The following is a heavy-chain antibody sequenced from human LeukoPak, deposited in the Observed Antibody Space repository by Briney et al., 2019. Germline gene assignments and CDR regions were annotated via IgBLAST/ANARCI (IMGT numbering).Heavy chain of an antibody. Sequence: AGGSLRLSCAASGFTVSSNYMSWVRQAPGKGLEWVSVIYSGGSTYYADSVKGRFTISRDNSKNTLYLQMNSLRAEDTAVYYCARGLTTYYDILTGYAFDYWGKGTLVTVSS. CDR2: IYSGGST. V-gene: IGHV3-53*01. J-gene: IGHJ4*02. CDR1: GFTVSSNY. D-gene: IGHD3-9*01. CDR3: ARGLTTYYDILTGYAFDY.